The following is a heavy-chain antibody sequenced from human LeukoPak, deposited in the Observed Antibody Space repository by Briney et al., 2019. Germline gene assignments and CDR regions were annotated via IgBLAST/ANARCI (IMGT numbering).Heavy chain of an antibody. D-gene: IGHD4-17*01. Sequence: PWASVKVSCKASDYTFTSYGISWVRQAPGQGLEWMGWISAYNGNTNYAQKFQGRVTITADKSTSTAYMELSSLRSEDTAVYYCASRYYGDADYWGQGTLVTVSS. J-gene: IGHJ4*02. V-gene: IGHV1-18*04. CDR1: DYTFTSYG. CDR2: ISAYNGNT. CDR3: ASRYYGDADY.